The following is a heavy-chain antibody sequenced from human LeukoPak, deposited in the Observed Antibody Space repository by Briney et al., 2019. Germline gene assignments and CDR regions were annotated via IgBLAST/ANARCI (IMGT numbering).Heavy chain of an antibody. J-gene: IGHJ3*02. D-gene: IGHD2-21*01. V-gene: IGHV4-34*01. CDR3: ARRLRSSSSLNNSVGVVVGAFDI. Sequence: PSETLSLTCAVYGGSFSGYYWSWIRQPPGKGLEWIGEINHSGSTNYNPSLKSRVTISVDTSKNQFSLKLSSVTAADTAVYYCARRLRSSSSLNNSVGVVVGAFDIWGQGTMVTVSS. CDR2: INHSGST. CDR1: GGSFSGYY.